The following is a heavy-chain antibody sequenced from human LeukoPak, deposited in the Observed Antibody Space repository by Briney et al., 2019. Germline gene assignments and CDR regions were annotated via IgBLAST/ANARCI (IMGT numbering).Heavy chain of an antibody. CDR2: MSYDGSNK. Sequence: GRSLRLSCAASGFTFSSYGMHWVRQAPGKGLEWVAFMSYDGSNKYCADSVKGRFTISRDNSKNTLYLQMNSLRAEDTALYYCAKNTVAATWGPFDYWGQGPLVTVSS. V-gene: IGHV3-30*18. CDR3: AKNTVAATWGPFDY. D-gene: IGHD6-19*01. CDR1: GFTFSSYG. J-gene: IGHJ4*02.